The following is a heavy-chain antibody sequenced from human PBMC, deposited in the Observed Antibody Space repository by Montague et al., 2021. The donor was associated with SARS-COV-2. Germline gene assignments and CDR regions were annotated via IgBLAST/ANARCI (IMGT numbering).Heavy chain of an antibody. V-gene: IGHV4-34*01. CDR1: GGSFSGYY. D-gene: IGHD3-3*01. Sequence: SETLSLTCAVYGGSFSGYYWSWIRQPPGKGLEWIGEVNHSGSTNYNPFLKSRVTISVDTSKNQFSLKMNSVSAADTAVYYCARGQVTIFGVLIMLPAAGALDIWGRGTMVSVSS. CDR3: ARGQVTIFGVLIMLPAAGALDI. J-gene: IGHJ3*02. CDR2: VNHSGST.